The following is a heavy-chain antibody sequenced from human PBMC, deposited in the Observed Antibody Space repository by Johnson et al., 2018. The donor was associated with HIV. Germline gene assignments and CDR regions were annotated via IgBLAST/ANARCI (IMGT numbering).Heavy chain of an antibody. CDR1: GFTFSSYA. CDR3: AREGILWFGELFLGMGI. V-gene: IGHV3-30*04. J-gene: IGHJ3*02. Sequence: QVQLVESGGGVVQPGRSLRLSCAASGFTFSSYAMHWVRQAPGKGLEWVAVISYDGSNKYYVDSVKGRFTISRDNAKNSLYLQMNSLRAEDTAVYFCAREGILWFGELFLGMGIWGQGTMVTVSS. D-gene: IGHD3-10*01. CDR2: ISYDGSNK.